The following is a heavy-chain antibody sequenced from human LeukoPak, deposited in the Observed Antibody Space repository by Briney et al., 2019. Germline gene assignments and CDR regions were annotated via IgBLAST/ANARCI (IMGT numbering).Heavy chain of an antibody. V-gene: IGHV1-69*01. Sequence: GASVKVSCKASGGTFSSYAISWVRQAPGQGLEWMGGIIPIFGTANYAQKFQGRVTITADESTSTAYMELSSLRSEDTGVYYCASTYGTTDFGVVIPFDYWGQGTLVTVSS. CDR1: GGTFSSYA. D-gene: IGHD3-3*01. CDR2: IIPIFGTA. CDR3: ASTYGTTDFGVVIPFDY. J-gene: IGHJ4*02.